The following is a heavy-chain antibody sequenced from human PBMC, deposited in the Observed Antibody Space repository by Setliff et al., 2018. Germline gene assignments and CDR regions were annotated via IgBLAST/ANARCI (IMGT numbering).Heavy chain of an antibody. CDR3: ARDGPWIGEEWLLRYYYYYGMDV. V-gene: IGHV3-48*04. CDR1: GFTFSSYS. Sequence: GGSLRLSCAASGFTFSSYSMNWVRQAPGKGLEWVSYISSSSSTIYYADSVKGRFTISRDNAKNSLYLQMNSLRAEDTAVYYCARDGPWIGEEWLLRYYYYYGMDVWGQGTTVAVSS. CDR2: ISSSSSTI. D-gene: IGHD3-3*01. J-gene: IGHJ6*02.